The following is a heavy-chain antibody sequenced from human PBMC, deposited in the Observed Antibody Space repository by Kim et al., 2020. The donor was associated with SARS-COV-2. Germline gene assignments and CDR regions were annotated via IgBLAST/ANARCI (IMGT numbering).Heavy chain of an antibody. V-gene: IGHV4-34*01. D-gene: IGHD1-1*01. CDR1: GGSFSGYY. CDR3: ASRNRKGTPYYYMDV. CDR2: INHSGST. Sequence: SETLSLTCAVYGGSFSGYYWSWIRQPPGKGLEWIGEINHSGSTNYNPSLKSRVTISVDTSKNQFSLKLSSVTAADTAVYYCASRNRKGTPYYYMDVWGKGTTVTVSS. J-gene: IGHJ6*03.